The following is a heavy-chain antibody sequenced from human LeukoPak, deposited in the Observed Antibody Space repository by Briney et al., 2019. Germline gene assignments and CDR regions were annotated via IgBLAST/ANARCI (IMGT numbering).Heavy chain of an antibody. CDR3: ARDLATRQRTGLYDS. V-gene: IGHV3-66*01. J-gene: IGHJ4*02. CDR1: GISVSSNY. Sequence: PGGSLRLSCAASGISVSSNYMSWVCQAPGKGLQWVSVIYVDGSTYYADSVKGRITISRDNSRNTLYLQMNSLRAEDTAVYYCARDLATRQRTGLYDSWGQGALVTVSS. CDR2: IYVDGST. D-gene: IGHD3-16*02.